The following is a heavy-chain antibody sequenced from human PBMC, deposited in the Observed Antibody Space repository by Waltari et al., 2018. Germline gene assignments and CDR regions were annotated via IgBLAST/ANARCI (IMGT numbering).Heavy chain of an antibody. CDR3: SKGGDCNGGSCNFDY. CDR1: GYTFTDWY. J-gene: IGHJ4*02. D-gene: IGHD2-15*01. V-gene: IGHV1-2*06. Sequence: QVQLVQSGSELKKPGASVKVSCKASGYTFTDWYMYWVRQAPGQGLEWMGRISPNSGGTNYAQKFQGRVTMTRDTSISTAYMELSRLTSDDTAVYYCSKGGDCNGGSCNFDYWGQGTVVTVSS. CDR2: ISPNSGGT.